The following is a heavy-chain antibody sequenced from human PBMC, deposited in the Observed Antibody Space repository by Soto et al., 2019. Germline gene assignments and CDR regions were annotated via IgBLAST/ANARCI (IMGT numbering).Heavy chain of an antibody. CDR1: GYSFTTHA. J-gene: IGHJ6*02. CDR2: INTGNGNT. CDR3: ARGEQLYHYYYGMDV. Sequence: ASVKVSCKASGYSFTTHAMIWVRQAPGQRPEWMGWINTGNGNTRYSPKFQGRVNITRDTSASTAYMELSSLKSEDTAVYYCARGEQLYHYYYGMDVWGQGSTVTVSS. V-gene: IGHV1-3*04.